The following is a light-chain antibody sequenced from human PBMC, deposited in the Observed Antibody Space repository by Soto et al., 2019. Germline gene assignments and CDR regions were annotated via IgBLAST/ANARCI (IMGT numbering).Light chain of an antibody. Sequence: IQMTQSPSSLSASVGDRVTITCRASQSISSWLAWYQQKPGKAPKLLIYDASSLESGVPSRFSGSGSGTEFTLTISSLQTDDFATYYCQQYYTDSSPFGQGTRLEIK. CDR2: DAS. J-gene: IGKJ5*01. CDR1: QSISSW. CDR3: QQYYTDSSP. V-gene: IGKV1-5*01.